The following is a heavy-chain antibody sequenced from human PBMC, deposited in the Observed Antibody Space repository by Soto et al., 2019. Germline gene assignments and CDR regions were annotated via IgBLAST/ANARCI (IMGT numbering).Heavy chain of an antibody. Sequence: QVQLVQSGGEMKKPGASVKVSCETSGYTFNTYGVYWVRQVPGQGLEWMGWISGYNGDTRYAQNFQDRITMTINISTSTAYMELRSLRTDDTAVYYWAREPLPQGYGDPPDYWGQGTLVTVSS. CDR2: ISGYNGDT. CDR3: AREPLPQGYGDPPDY. J-gene: IGHJ4*02. CDR1: GYTFNTYG. D-gene: IGHD4-17*01. V-gene: IGHV1-18*01.